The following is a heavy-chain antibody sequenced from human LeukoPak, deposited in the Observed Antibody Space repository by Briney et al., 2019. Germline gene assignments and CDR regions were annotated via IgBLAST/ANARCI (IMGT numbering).Heavy chain of an antibody. D-gene: IGHD6-13*01. V-gene: IGHV3-21*01. J-gene: IGHJ4*02. Sequence: KTGGSLRLSCAASGFTFSSYSMNWVRQAPRKGLEWVSSISSSSSYIYYADSVKGRFTISRDNAKNSLYLQMNSLRAEDTAVYYCARGSDQQLGFDYWGQGTLVTVSS. CDR1: GFTFSSYS. CDR2: ISSSSSYI. CDR3: ARGSDQQLGFDY.